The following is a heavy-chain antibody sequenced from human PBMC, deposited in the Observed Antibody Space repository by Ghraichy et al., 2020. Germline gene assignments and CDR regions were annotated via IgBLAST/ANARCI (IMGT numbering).Heavy chain of an antibody. Sequence: ETLSLNCTVSGDSISSYYWSWIRQPAGKGLEWIGRVFATGSTNYNPSLKSRVTMSLDTSKNKFSLKLRAVTAADTAVYYCARTGMGWFDPWGQGTLVTVSS. CDR3: ARTGMGWFDP. CDR2: VFATGST. D-gene: IGHD6-13*01. J-gene: IGHJ5*02. V-gene: IGHV4-4*07. CDR1: GDSISSYY.